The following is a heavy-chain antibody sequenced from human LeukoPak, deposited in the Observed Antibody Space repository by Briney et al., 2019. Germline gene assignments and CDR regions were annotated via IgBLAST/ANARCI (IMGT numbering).Heavy chain of an antibody. D-gene: IGHD6-13*01. V-gene: IGHV4-39*01. CDR2: IYYSGST. CDR3: ARHIAAGTPGFDF. Sequence: TSETLSLTCIVSGGSITSSSYYWGWIRQPPGKGLEWIGRIYYSGSTYYNPSLKSRVTISVDTSKNQFSLKLSSVTAADTAVYFCARHIAAGTPGFDFWGQGTLVTVSS. J-gene: IGHJ4*02. CDR1: GGSITSSSYY.